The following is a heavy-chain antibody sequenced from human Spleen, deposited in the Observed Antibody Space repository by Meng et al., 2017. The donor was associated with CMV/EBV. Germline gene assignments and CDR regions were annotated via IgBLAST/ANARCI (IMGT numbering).Heavy chain of an antibody. Sequence: SETLSLTCIVSGGSISSNTHYWEWIRQPPGKGLEWIGSIFYSGSAHYNPSLKSPVTISVDTSKNHFSLKLSSVTAADTAVYYCARAASTSYDFWSGLGHYFDHWGQGTLVTVSS. D-gene: IGHD3-3*01. CDR1: GGSISSNTHY. CDR3: ARAASTSYDFWSGLGHYFDH. V-gene: IGHV4-39*07. CDR2: IFYSGSA. J-gene: IGHJ4*02.